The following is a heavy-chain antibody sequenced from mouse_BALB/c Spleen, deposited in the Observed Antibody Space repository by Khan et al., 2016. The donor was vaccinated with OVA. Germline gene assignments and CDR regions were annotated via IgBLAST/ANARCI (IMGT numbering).Heavy chain of an antibody. Sequence: EVQLVESGPGLVKPSQSLSLTCTVTGYSITSDYAWYWIRQFPGNKLEWMGYITYSGGTSYHPSLKSRISITRDTSKNQSFLRLNSVTAEDSATYYCGRWFAYWGQGTLVTVS. CDR2: ITYSGGT. V-gene: IGHV3-2*02. CDR1: GYSITSDYA. CDR3: GRWFAY. J-gene: IGHJ3*01.